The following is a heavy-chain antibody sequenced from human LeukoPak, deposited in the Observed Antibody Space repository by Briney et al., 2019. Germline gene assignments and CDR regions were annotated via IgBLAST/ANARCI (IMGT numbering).Heavy chain of an antibody. CDR1: GFTFSDYY. CDR2: ISSSGSTI. D-gene: IGHD3-10*01. J-gene: IGHJ4*02. V-gene: IGHV3-11*04. Sequence: GGSLRLSCAASGFTFSDYYMSWIRQAPGKGLEWVSYISSSGSTIYYADSVKGRFTISRDNAKNSLYLQMNSLRAEDTAVYYCARDLFRGNIVRGVIIRPFDYWGQGTLVTVSS. CDR3: ARDLFRGNIVRGVIIRPFDY.